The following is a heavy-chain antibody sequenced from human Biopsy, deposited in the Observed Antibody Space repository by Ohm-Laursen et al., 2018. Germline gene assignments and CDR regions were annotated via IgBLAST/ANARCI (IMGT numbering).Heavy chain of an antibody. CDR2: INPDGSVK. J-gene: IGHJ5*02. Sequence: SLRLSCSASGFMFSASWMSWVRQAPGKGLEWVANINPDGSVKYFADSVKGRFTISRDNAKNSLYLEMNSLRAEDTAVYYCARGGEGSGSFVKPPKTWFDPWGQGTLVTVSS. CDR1: GFMFSASW. D-gene: IGHD3-10*01. CDR3: ARGGEGSGSFVKPPKTWFDP. V-gene: IGHV3-7*01.